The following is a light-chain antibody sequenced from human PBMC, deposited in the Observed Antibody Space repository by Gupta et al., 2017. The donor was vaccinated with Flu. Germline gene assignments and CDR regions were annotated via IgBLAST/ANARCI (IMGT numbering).Light chain of an antibody. CDR2: EVT. CDR3: SSYTTSSSRV. V-gene: IGLV2-14*01. CDR1: NSDVGGYNY. J-gene: IGLJ3*02. Sequence: QSALTQPAAASGSPGQSITISCSGTNSDVGGYNYVSWHLHNPGKAPKLIIYEVTNRPSGVSNRFSGSKSGNTASLTISGLQAEDEADYYCSSYTTSSSRVFGGGTRLTVL.